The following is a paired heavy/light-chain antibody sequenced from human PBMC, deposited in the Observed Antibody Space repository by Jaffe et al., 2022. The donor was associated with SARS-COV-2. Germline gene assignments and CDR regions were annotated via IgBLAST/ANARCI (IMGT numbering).Heavy chain of an antibody. D-gene: IGHD3-10*01. CDR3: ASSRVRGVTPNWFDP. J-gene: IGHJ5*02. CDR2: INNNGGST. CDR1: GFTFSDYA. V-gene: IGHV3-64*01. Sequence: EVQLVESGGGLVQPGGSLRLSCAASGFTFSDYAMHWVRQAPGKGLEHVSAINNNGGSTYYANSVKGRFTISRDNSKNTLFLQMGSLRAEDMAVYYCASSRVRGVTPNWFDPWGQGTLVTVSS.
Light chain of an antibody. Sequence: DIQMTQSPSSLSASVGDRVTITCRASQSISSYLNWYQQKPGKAPNLLIYAASSLRSGVPSRFSGSGSGTDFTLTINSLQPEDFATYYCQQSYSTPVTFGQGTRLEIK. CDR3: QQSYSTPVT. CDR2: AAS. V-gene: IGKV1-39*01. CDR1: QSISSY. J-gene: IGKJ5*01.